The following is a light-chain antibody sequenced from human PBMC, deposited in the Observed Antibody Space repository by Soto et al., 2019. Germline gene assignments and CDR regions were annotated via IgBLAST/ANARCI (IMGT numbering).Light chain of an antibody. CDR1: QSVSSSY. CDR2: GAS. J-gene: IGKJ5*01. Sequence: EIVMTHSPATLSASPGERATLSCRSSQSVSSSYLAWYQQKPGQAPRLLIYGASSRATGIPERFSGSGSGTDFTLTISRLEPEDFAVYYCQQYGSSPLTYTFGQGTRLEIK. CDR3: QQYGSSPLTYT. V-gene: IGKV3-20*01.